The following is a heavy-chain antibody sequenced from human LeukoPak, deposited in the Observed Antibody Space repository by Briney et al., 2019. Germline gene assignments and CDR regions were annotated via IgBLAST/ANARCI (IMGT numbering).Heavy chain of an antibody. J-gene: IGHJ4*02. CDR1: GYTFTSYD. Sequence: ASVKVSCKASGYTFTSYDINWVRQATGQGLEWMGWMYPNSGNTGYAQKFQGRVTITRNTSISTAYMELSSLRSEDTAVYYCARGGMHSRWGIAVAGTSDYWGQGTLVTVSS. CDR3: ARGGMHSRWGIAVAGTSDY. V-gene: IGHV1-8*03. CDR2: MYPNSGNT. D-gene: IGHD6-19*01.